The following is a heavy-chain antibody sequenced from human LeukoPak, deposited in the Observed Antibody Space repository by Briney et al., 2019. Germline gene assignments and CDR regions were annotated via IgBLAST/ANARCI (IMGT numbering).Heavy chain of an antibody. V-gene: IGHV4-59*08. CDR2: IYYSGST. Sequence: SETLSLTCTVSGDSISSYYWSWIRQPPGKGLEWIGYIYYSGSTNYNPSLKSRVTISVDTSKNQFSLKLSSVTAADTAVYYCARQRGGFGELSPYYFDYWGQGTLVTVSS. CDR3: ARQRGGFGELSPYYFDY. D-gene: IGHD3-10*01. CDR1: GDSISSYY. J-gene: IGHJ4*02.